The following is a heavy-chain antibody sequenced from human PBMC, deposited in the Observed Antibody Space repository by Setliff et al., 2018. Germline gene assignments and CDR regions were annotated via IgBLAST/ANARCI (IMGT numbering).Heavy chain of an antibody. CDR1: GYTFTTYT. J-gene: IGHJ6*03. CDR2: INTNTGNP. Sequence: ASVKVSCKASGYTFTTYTMGWMRQAPGQGLEWMGWINTNTGNPSYAQGFTGRFVFSLDTSVSTAYLQINSLEAEDSAVYYCGRASRFGTIVYRGDYYMDVWGKGTTVTVSS. D-gene: IGHD3-10*01. CDR3: GRASRFGTIVYRGDYYMDV. V-gene: IGHV7-4-1*02.